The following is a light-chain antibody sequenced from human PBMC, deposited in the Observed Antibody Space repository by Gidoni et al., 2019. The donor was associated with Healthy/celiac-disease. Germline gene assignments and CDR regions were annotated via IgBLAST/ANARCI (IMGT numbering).Light chain of an antibody. CDR2: DAS. CDR1: QDISNY. V-gene: IGKV1-33*01. Sequence: DIQMTQSPSSLSASVGDIVTITCQASQDISNYLNWYQQKPVKAPKLLIYDASNLETGVPSRFSGSGSGTDFTFTISSLQPEDIATYYCQQYDNLPLTFGGGTKVEIK. J-gene: IGKJ4*01. CDR3: QQYDNLPLT.